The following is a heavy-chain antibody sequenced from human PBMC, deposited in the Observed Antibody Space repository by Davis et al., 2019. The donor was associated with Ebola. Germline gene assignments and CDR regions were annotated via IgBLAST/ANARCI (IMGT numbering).Heavy chain of an antibody. V-gene: IGHV5-51*01. Sequence: GESLKISCKTSGYNFGTYWIGWVRQMPGKGLEWMGIVYPGDSDTRYSSPFKGQVTISADKSISTTYLQWSSLKASDTALYFCARPFTSGQANAFSIWGQGTMVVVSS. CDR1: GYNFGTYW. CDR3: ARPFTSGQANAFSI. CDR2: VYPGDSDT. D-gene: IGHD2-15*01. J-gene: IGHJ3*02.